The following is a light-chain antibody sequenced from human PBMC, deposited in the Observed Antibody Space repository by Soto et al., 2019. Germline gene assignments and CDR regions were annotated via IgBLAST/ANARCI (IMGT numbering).Light chain of an antibody. CDR3: QQYNSYPYT. CDR1: QSISSW. J-gene: IGKJ2*01. CDR2: KAS. V-gene: IGKV1-5*03. Sequence: DIQMTQSPSTLSASVGDRVTITCRASQSISSWLAWYQQKPGKAPKLLIYKASSLESGVPSRFSGSGSGTEFTLTISSLQPDDYATYYCQQYNSYPYTFGQGTKLEIK.